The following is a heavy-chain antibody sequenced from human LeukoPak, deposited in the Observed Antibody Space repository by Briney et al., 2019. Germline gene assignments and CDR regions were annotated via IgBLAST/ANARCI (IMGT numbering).Heavy chain of an antibody. V-gene: IGHV3-23*01. CDR2: ISGSGGST. Sequence: GGSLRLSCAASGFTFSSYAMSWVRQAPGKGLEWVSAISGSGGSTCYADSAKGRFTISRDNSKNTLYLQMNSLRAEDTAVYYCAKPKTRGSSSSPLVYWGQGTLVTVSS. D-gene: IGHD6-6*01. J-gene: IGHJ4*02. CDR1: GFTFSSYA. CDR3: AKPKTRGSSSSPLVY.